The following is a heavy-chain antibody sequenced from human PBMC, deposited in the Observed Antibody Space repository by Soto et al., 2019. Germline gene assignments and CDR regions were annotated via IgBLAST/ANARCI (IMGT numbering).Heavy chain of an antibody. CDR1: SGSISSSNW. CDR2: IYHSGST. V-gene: IGHV4-4*02. Sequence: QVQLQESGPGLVKPSGTLSLTCAVSSGSISSSNWWSWVRQPPGKGLEWIGEIYHSGSTNYNPFLKSRVTISVDKSKNQFSLKLSSVTAADTAVYYCARVYCSSTSCYGPYYFDYWGQGTLVTVSS. J-gene: IGHJ4*02. CDR3: ARVYCSSTSCYGPYYFDY. D-gene: IGHD2-2*01.